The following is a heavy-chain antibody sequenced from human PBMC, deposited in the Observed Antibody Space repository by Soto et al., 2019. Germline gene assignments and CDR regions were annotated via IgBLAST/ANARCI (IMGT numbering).Heavy chain of an antibody. D-gene: IGHD2-21*02. CDR2: ISGSGGST. J-gene: IGHJ5*02. Sequence: RGSLRPSCAASRFTFSSYAMSWVRQAPGKGLEWVSAISGSGGSTYYADSVKGRFTISRDNSKNTLYLQMNSLRAEDTAVYYCAKSGYCGGDCYVNWFDPWGQGTLVTVSS. CDR3: AKSGYCGGDCYVNWFDP. CDR1: RFTFSSYA. V-gene: IGHV3-23*01.